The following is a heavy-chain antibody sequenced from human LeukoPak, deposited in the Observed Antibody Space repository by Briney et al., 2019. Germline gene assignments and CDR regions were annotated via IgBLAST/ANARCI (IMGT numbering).Heavy chain of an antibody. Sequence: PSETLSLTCTVSGGSISSGDYYWSWIRQPPGKGLEWIGYIYYSGSTYYNPSLKSRLTISLDTSKNQFSLKLSSVTAADTAVYYCARDIQSSDSIDYWGQGTLVTVSS. V-gene: IGHV4-30-4*08. CDR2: IYYSGST. CDR1: GGSISSGDYY. J-gene: IGHJ4*02. D-gene: IGHD4-11*01. CDR3: ARDIQSSDSIDY.